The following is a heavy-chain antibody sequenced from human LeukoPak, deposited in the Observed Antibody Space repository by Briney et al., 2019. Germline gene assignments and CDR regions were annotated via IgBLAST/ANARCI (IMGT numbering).Heavy chain of an antibody. CDR2: TRNKASSYTT. D-gene: IGHD3-22*01. V-gene: IGHV3-72*01. Sequence: PGGSLRLSCAASGFIFSDHYMDWVRQAPGKGLEWVGRTRNKASSYTTEYAASVKGRFTISRDDSKNSLYLQMNSLKPEDTAVYYCQIVVVITHYYMDVWGKGTTVTVSS. CDR3: QIVVVITHYYMDV. CDR1: GFIFSDHY. J-gene: IGHJ6*03.